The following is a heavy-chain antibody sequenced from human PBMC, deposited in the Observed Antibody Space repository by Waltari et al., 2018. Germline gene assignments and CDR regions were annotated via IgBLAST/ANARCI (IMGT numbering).Heavy chain of an antibody. D-gene: IGHD3-10*01. J-gene: IGHJ4*02. Sequence: EVQLVESGGDLIKPGGSLRLSCAASGFTFSNDWMSLVRQAPGKGREWVGRIKGKADGGATDYAAPVKGRFIISRDDSQNTLNLQMNSLKIEDTAVYYCTSKNLEFCNTNNCPDYWGQGTLVTVSS. CDR1: GFTFSNDW. CDR2: IKGKADGGAT. V-gene: IGHV3-15*01. CDR3: TSKNLEFCNTNNCPDY.